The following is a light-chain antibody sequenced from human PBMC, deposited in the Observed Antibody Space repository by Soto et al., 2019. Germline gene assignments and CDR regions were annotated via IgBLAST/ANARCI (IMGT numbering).Light chain of an antibody. V-gene: IGLV2-14*01. J-gene: IGLJ1*01. CDR3: SSYTCSSTYG. CDR2: EVS. Sequence: QSALTHPASVSGSPGQSISISCTGTSSDVGGYNYVSLYQQHPGKASKLMIYEVSNRPSGVSNRFSGSKSGNTASLTISGLQAADEADYYCSSYTCSSTYGLRSRTKVTV. CDR1: SSDVGGYNY.